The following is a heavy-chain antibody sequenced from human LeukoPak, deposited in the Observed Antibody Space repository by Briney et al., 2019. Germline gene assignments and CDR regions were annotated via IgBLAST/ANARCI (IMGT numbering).Heavy chain of an antibody. CDR2: ISYDGSNK. J-gene: IGHJ4*02. CDR3: ARERRRDGGY. Sequence: PGGSLRLSCAASGLTFSSYAMHWVRQAPGKGLEWVAVISYDGSNKYYADSVKGRFTISRDNSKNTLYLQMNSLRAEDTAVYYCARERRRDGGYWGQGTLVTVSS. D-gene: IGHD5-24*01. CDR1: GLTFSSYA. V-gene: IGHV3-30-3*01.